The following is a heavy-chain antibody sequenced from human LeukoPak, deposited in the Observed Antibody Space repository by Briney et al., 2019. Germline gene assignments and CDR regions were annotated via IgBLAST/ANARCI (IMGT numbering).Heavy chain of an antibody. CDR3: ARGSGWYSVYYFDY. J-gene: IGHJ4*02. CDR1: GFTVSSNY. V-gene: IGHV3-53*01. Sequence: GGSLRLSCAASGFTVSSNYMSWVRQAPGKGLEWVSVIYSGGSTYYADSVKGRFTISRDNAKNSLYLQMNSLRAEDTAVYYCARGSGWYSVYYFDYWGQGTLVTVSS. D-gene: IGHD6-19*01. CDR2: IYSGGST.